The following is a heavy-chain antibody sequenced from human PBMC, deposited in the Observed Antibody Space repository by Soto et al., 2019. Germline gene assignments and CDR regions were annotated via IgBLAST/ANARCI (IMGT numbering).Heavy chain of an antibody. Sequence: LVESGGALVKPGGSLRLSCAASGFIFSDWFMSWIRQAPGKGLESISYISKDSGRATRYADSVKGRFTISRDNAKYSLVMQMNNLTGEDTAVYYCAKENWASPDSWGQGTLVTVSS. CDR2: ISKDSGRAT. D-gene: IGHD7-27*01. CDR1: GFIFSDWF. J-gene: IGHJ4*02. CDR3: AKENWASPDS. V-gene: IGHV3-11*01.